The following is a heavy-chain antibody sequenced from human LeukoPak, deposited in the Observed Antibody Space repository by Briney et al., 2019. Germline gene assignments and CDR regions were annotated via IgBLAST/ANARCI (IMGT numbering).Heavy chain of an antibody. J-gene: IGHJ4*02. CDR1: GFTFSSYG. V-gene: IGHV3-30*18. D-gene: IGHD6-13*01. CDR3: AKQREGSSWSPDY. Sequence: GGSLRLSCAASGFTFSSYGMHWVRQAPGKGLEWVAVISYDGSNEYYADSVKGRFTISRDKSKNTLYLQMNSLRPEDTAVYYCAKQREGSSWSPDYWGQETLVTVSS. CDR2: ISYDGSNE.